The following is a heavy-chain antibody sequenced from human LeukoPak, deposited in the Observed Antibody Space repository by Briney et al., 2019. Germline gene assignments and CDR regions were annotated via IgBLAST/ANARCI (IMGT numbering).Heavy chain of an antibody. Sequence: GGSLRLSCAASGFTFSSYAMHWVRQAPGKGLEWVAVISYDGSNKYYADSVKGRFTISRDNSKNTLYLQMNSLRVDDTAVYYCARDSGYDLVYGMDVWGQGTTVTVSS. D-gene: IGHD5-12*01. CDR3: ARDSGYDLVYGMDV. CDR1: GFTFSSYA. V-gene: IGHV3-30-3*01. J-gene: IGHJ6*02. CDR2: ISYDGSNK.